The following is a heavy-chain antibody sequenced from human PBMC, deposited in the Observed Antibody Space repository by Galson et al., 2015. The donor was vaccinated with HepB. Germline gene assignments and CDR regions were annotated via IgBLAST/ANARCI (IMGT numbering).Heavy chain of an antibody. D-gene: IGHD3-10*01. CDR3: ARGTRYYYGSGSYSGVSWFDP. CDR1: GGSISSGSYY. Sequence: TLSLTCTVSGGSISSGSYYWSWIRQPAGKGLEWIGRIYTSGSTNYNPSLKSRVTMSVDTSKNQFSLKLSSVTAADTAVYYCARGTRYYYGSGSYSGVSWFDPWGQGTLVTVSS. J-gene: IGHJ5*02. V-gene: IGHV4-61*02. CDR2: IYTSGST.